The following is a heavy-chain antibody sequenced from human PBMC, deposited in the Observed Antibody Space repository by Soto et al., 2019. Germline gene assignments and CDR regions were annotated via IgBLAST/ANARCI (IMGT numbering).Heavy chain of an antibody. Sequence: SETLSLTXAVSGGSISSSNWWSWVRQPPGKGLEWIGEIYHGGSTNYNPSLKSRVAISVDKSKNQFSLKLSSVTAADTAVYYCARLHCTNGVCYYYGMDVWGQGTTVTVSS. D-gene: IGHD2-8*01. J-gene: IGHJ6*02. CDR2: IYHGGST. CDR3: ARLHCTNGVCYYYGMDV. V-gene: IGHV4-4*02. CDR1: GGSISSSNW.